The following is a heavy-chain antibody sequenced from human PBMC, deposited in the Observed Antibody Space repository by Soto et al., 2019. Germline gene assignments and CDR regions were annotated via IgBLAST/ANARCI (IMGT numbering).Heavy chain of an antibody. CDR3: AKVMVPGAGYHFYFDY. CDR2: ISGSGAST. D-gene: IGHD3-9*01. CDR1: GFTFSSYA. V-gene: IGHV3-23*01. Sequence: EVQLLESGGGLVQPGGSLRLSCAASGFTFSSYAMSWVRQAPGKGLEWVSAISGSGASTYYADSVKGRLTISRDNSKNTLYLQMNSLRAEDTAVYYCAKVMVPGAGYHFYFDYWDQGTLVTVSS. J-gene: IGHJ4*02.